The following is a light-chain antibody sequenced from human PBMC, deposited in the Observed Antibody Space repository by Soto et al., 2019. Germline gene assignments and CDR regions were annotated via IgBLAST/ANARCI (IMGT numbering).Light chain of an antibody. CDR3: LLYYGGDQPWV. CDR2: GTS. J-gene: IGLJ3*02. Sequence: QTVVTQEPSLTVSPGGTVTLTCASSTGAVTSGYYPNWFQQRSGQAPRALIYGTSNKHSWTPARFSGSLLGGKAALTLSGVQPEDEAEYYCLLYYGGDQPWVFGGGTKLTVL. CDR1: TGAVTSGYY. V-gene: IGLV7-43*01.